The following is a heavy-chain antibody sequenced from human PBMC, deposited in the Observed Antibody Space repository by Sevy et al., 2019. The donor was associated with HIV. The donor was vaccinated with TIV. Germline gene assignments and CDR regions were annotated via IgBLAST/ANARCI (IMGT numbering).Heavy chain of an antibody. Sequence: GESLKISCAASGFTFSSYSMNWVRQAPGKGLEWVSSISSSSSYIYDADSVKGRFTISRDNAKNSLYLQMNSLRAEDTAVYYCTRDLHSHYGDYYYYGMDVWGQGTTVTVSS. CDR2: ISSSSSYI. D-gene: IGHD4-17*01. V-gene: IGHV3-21*01. CDR3: TRDLHSHYGDYYYYGMDV. J-gene: IGHJ6*02. CDR1: GFTFSSYS.